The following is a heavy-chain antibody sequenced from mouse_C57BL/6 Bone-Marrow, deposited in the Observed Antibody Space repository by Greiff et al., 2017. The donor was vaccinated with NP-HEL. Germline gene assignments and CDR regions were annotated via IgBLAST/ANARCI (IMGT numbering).Heavy chain of an antibody. CDR3: TRGEGYFDV. J-gene: IGHJ1*03. CDR1: GFTFSSYA. Sequence: EVKVVESGEGLVKPGGSLKLSCAASGFTFSSYAMSWVRQTPEKRLEWVAYISSGGDYTYYADTVKGRFTISRDNARNTLYLQMSSLKSEDTAMYYCTRGEGYFDVWGTGTTVTVSS. V-gene: IGHV5-9-1*02. CDR2: ISSGGDYT.